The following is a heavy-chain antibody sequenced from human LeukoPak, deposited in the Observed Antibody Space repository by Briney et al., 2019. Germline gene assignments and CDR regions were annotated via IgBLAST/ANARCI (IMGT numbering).Heavy chain of an antibody. V-gene: IGHV3-23*01. Sequence: GGSLRLSCAASGFTFSSYAMSWVRQAPGKGLEWVSAISGSGGSTYYADSVKGRFTISRDNSKNTLYLQMNSLRAEDTAVYYCAKDGVYYGSGSHDYWGQGTLVTVSS. CDR1: GFTFSSYA. CDR3: AKDGVYYGSGSHDY. D-gene: IGHD3-10*01. CDR2: ISGSGGST. J-gene: IGHJ4*02.